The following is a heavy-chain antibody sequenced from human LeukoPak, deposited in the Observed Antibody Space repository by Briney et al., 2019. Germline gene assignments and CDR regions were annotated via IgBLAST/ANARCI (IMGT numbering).Heavy chain of an antibody. CDR1: GGSISSSSYY. V-gene: IGHV4-39*07. CDR2: IYYSGST. D-gene: IGHD3-9*01. CDR3: ARYILTVTGYWYFDL. Sequence: PSETLSLTCTVSGGSISSSSYYWGWIRQPPGKGLEWIGSIYYSGSTYYNPSLRSRVTISVDTSKNQFSLSLNSVTAADTAVYFCARYILTVTGYWYFDLWGRGTLVTVSS. J-gene: IGHJ2*01.